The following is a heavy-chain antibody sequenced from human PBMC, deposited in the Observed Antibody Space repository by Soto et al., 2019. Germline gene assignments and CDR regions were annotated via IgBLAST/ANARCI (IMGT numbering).Heavy chain of an antibody. CDR1: GGTFSSSA. Sequence: SCKASGGTFSSSAISWVRQAPGQGLEWMGGIIPIFGTANYAQKFQGRVTITADESTSTAYMELSSLRSEDTAVYYCARDFPDYGDYHYYGMDVWGQGTTVTVSS. CDR2: IIPIFGTA. V-gene: IGHV1-69*01. J-gene: IGHJ6*02. CDR3: ARDFPDYGDYHYYGMDV. D-gene: IGHD4-17*01.